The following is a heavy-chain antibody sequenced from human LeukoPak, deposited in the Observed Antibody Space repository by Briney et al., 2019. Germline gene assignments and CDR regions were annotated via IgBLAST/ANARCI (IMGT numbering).Heavy chain of an antibody. V-gene: IGHV1-2*02. J-gene: IGHJ4*02. CDR1: GYTFTDYY. CDR2: MNPNSGAT. CDR3: APLTGDLPFDS. D-gene: IGHD7-27*01. Sequence: ASVKVSCKASGYTFTDYYMHWVRQAPGQGLEWMGWMNPNSGATNYAQKFQGRVTMTRDTSISTACMELSRLTSDDTALYYCAPLTGDLPFDSWGQGTLVTVSS.